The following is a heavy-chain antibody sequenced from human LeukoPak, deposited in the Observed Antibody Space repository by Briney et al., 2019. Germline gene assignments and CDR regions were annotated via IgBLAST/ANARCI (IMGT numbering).Heavy chain of an antibody. CDR2: IYYSGST. D-gene: IGHD5-24*01. V-gene: IGHV4-59*08. Sequence: PSETLSLTCTVSGGSISSYYWSWIRQPPGKGLEWIGYIYYSGSTNYNPSLKSRVTISVDTSKNQFSLKLSSVTAADTAVYYCARRSRDGYNHAFNAFDIWGQGTMVTVSS. CDR1: GGSISSYY. J-gene: IGHJ3*02. CDR3: ARRSRDGYNHAFNAFDI.